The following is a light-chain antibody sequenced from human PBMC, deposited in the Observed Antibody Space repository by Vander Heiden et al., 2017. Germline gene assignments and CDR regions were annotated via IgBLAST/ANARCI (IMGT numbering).Light chain of an antibody. J-gene: IGLJ3*02. CDR1: SSNIGSNT. Sequence: QSVLTQPPSASGTPGQRVTITCSRSSSNIGSNTVNWYQQLPGTAPKLLIYSNNQRPSGVPDRFSGSKSGTSASLAISGLQSEDEADYYCAAWDDSLNGFWVFGGGTKLTGL. CDR3: AAWDDSLNGFWV. CDR2: SNN. V-gene: IGLV1-44*01.